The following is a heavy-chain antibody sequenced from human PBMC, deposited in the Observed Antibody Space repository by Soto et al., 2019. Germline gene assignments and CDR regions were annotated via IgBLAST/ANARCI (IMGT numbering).Heavy chain of an antibody. Sequence: ASVKVSCKASGGTFSSYAISWVRQAPGQGLEWMGGIIPIFGTANYAQKFQGRVTITADESTSTAYMELSSLRSEDTAVYYCARYDFWSGNGPYYFDYWGQGTMVTVYS. CDR2: IIPIFGTA. J-gene: IGHJ4*02. D-gene: IGHD3-3*01. V-gene: IGHV1-69*13. CDR1: GGTFSSYA. CDR3: ARYDFWSGNGPYYFDY.